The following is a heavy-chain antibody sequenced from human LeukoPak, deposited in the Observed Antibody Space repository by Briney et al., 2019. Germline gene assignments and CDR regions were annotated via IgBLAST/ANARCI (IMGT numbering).Heavy chain of an antibody. CDR2: ISSTGSAK. D-gene: IGHD2-15*01. Sequence: GGSLRLSCAASGFTFSSYDMNWVRQAPGKGLEWISFISSTGSAKYYSDSVKGRFTISRDNAKYSLYLQLTGLRAEDTAVYYCARQMVVTATLDYWGQGTLVTVPS. CDR1: GFTFSSYD. V-gene: IGHV3-48*03. CDR3: ARQMVVTATLDY. J-gene: IGHJ4*02.